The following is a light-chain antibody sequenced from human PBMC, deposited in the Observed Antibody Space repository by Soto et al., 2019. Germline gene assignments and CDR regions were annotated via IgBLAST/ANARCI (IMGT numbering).Light chain of an antibody. CDR2: AAA. CDR1: QGISSW. V-gene: IGKV1-12*01. J-gene: IGKJ3*01. Sequence: DIQMTQSPSSVSASVGDRVTITCRASQGISSWLSWYQQKPGKAPKLLIYAAASLQSCVPSRFSGSGSGTDFTLNFLCLQTAVFATDYCQQANSFPFSFGTGTTVDIK. CDR3: QQANSFPFS.